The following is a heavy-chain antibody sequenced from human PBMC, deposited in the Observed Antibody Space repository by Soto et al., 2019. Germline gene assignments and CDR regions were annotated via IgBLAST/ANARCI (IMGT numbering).Heavy chain of an antibody. CDR2: IHQDGSEK. V-gene: IGHV3-7*05. CDR3: ARRAATNYYYFYYALDV. Sequence: PGGSLRLSCAASGFTFSSYWMTWVRQAPGKGLEWVANIHQDGSEKYYVDSVKGRFTISRDNAKTSLYLQMNSLRVDDTAVYYCARRAATNYYYFYYALDVWGRGTTVTVSS. J-gene: IGHJ6*02. CDR1: GFTFSSYW. D-gene: IGHD2-15*01.